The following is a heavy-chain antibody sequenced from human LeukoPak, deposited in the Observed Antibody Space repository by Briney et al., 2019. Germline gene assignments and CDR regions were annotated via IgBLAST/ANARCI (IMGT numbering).Heavy chain of an antibody. CDR3: ASSYGDLKYFQH. J-gene: IGHJ1*01. D-gene: IGHD4-17*01. V-gene: IGHV1-69*05. Sequence: SVKVSCKASGGTFSSYAISWVRQAPGQGLEWMGGIIPIFGTANYAQKFQGRVTITTDESTSTAYMELSSLRSEDTAVCYCASSYGDLKYFQHWGQGTLVTVSS. CDR2: IIPIFGTA. CDR1: GGTFSSYA.